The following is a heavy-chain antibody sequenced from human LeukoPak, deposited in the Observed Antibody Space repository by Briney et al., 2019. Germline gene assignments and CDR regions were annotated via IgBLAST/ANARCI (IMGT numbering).Heavy chain of an antibody. D-gene: IGHD4-17*01. CDR1: GFTFSRYS. Sequence: GGSLRLSCAASGFTFSRYSMNWVRQAPGKGLEWVSFISTFSNTIYYADFVKGRFTISRDNAKNSLYLQMNSLRVEDTAVYYCARDYDEYGGYWGQGTLVTVSS. CDR3: ARDYDEYGGY. J-gene: IGHJ4*02. CDR2: ISTFSNTI. V-gene: IGHV3-48*01.